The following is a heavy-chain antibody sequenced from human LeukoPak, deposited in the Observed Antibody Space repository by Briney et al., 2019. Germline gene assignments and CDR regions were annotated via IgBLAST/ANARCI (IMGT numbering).Heavy chain of an antibody. D-gene: IGHD2-8*02. Sequence: GGSLRLSCAAFGFTLRNYEMNWVRQAPGKGLEWVSYISASGITIYYADSVKGRFTISRDNAKNSLYLQMNRLRAEDTAVYYCTRDPTGGNHYGPFDYWGQGTLVTVSS. CDR2: ISASGITI. J-gene: IGHJ4*02. V-gene: IGHV3-48*03. CDR3: TRDPTGGNHYGPFDY. CDR1: GFTLRNYE.